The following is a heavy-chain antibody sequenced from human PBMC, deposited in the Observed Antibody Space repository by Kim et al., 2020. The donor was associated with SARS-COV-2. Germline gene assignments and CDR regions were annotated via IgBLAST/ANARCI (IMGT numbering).Heavy chain of an antibody. CDR2: IKSKTDGGTT. V-gene: IGHV3-15*01. D-gene: IGHD6-13*01. J-gene: IGHJ5*02. Sequence: GGSLRLSCAASGFTFRNAWMSWVRQAPGKGLEWVGRIKSKTDGGTTDYAAPVKGRFTISRADSKNTLYLQMNSLKTEDTAVYYCTTVERRAAAAGVRPWGQGTMVTVSS. CDR3: TTVERRAAAAGVRP. CDR1: GFTFRNAW.